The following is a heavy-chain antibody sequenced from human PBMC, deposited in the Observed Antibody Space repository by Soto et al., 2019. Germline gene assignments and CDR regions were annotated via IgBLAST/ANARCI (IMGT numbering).Heavy chain of an antibody. V-gene: IGHV3-7*01. CDR2: IKQDGSHK. CDR3: ATSTGAPGNY. CDR1: GFTFSSFL. J-gene: IGHJ4*02. Sequence: GSLRLSCVASGFTFSSFLISWARQAPGKGLEWVANIKQDGSHKYYVPSVKGRFTISRDNAKNSLYLQMNSLRAEDAAVYYCATSTGAPGNYWGQGTLVTVSS. D-gene: IGHD1-26*01.